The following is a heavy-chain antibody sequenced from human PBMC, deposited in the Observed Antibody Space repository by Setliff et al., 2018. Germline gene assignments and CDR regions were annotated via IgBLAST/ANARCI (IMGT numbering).Heavy chain of an antibody. CDR2: VIQGGSG. V-gene: IGHV3-23*01. Sequence: GGFLRLSCVASGFAFRDYSMAWVRQVSGKGLEWVAAVIQGGSGLYADSVRGRSTISRDNSKNSIFLQMNNLRVEDTATYYCAKDRVNDGFWDFDSWGQGIVVTVSS. J-gene: IGHJ4*02. D-gene: IGHD1-26*01. CDR3: AKDRVNDGFWDFDS. CDR1: GFAFRDYS.